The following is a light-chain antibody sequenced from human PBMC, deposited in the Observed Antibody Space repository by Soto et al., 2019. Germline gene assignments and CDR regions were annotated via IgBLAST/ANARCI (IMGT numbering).Light chain of an antibody. Sequence: DIQMTQSPPSVSASVGDRVTITCRASQDISSWLAWYQQKPGKAPKLLIYAASSLQSGVPSRFSGRRSGTDFTLSISNLQPEDFATYYCQQSYSFTFGQGTKLEIK. CDR2: AAS. CDR3: QQSYSFT. J-gene: IGKJ2*01. V-gene: IGKV1-12*02. CDR1: QDISSW.